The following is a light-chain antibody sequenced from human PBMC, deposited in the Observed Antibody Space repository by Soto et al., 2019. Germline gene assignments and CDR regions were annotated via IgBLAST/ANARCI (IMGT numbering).Light chain of an antibody. Sequence: DIQMTQSPSSLSASVGDRVTITCRTSQSITNFLNWYQHKPGKAPKLLIYTASSLQDGVPSSFSGSGSGTDFTLTISSLQPEDFATYYCQQTYTTPYTFGQGTKLEIK. CDR1: QSITNF. CDR2: TAS. V-gene: IGKV1-39*01. CDR3: QQTYTTPYT. J-gene: IGKJ2*01.